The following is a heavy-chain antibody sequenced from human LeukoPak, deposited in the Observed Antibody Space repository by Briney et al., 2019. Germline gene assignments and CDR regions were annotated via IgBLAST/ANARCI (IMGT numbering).Heavy chain of an antibody. Sequence: GGSLRLSCAASGFTFSSYWMSWVRQAPGKGLEWVANIKQDGSGKYYVDSVKGRFTISRDNAKNSLYLQMNSLRAEDTAVYYCARASQLWFGESLIDYWGQGTLVTVSS. V-gene: IGHV3-7*03. CDR3: ARASQLWFGESLIDY. D-gene: IGHD3-10*01. J-gene: IGHJ4*02. CDR2: IKQDGSGK. CDR1: GFTFSSYW.